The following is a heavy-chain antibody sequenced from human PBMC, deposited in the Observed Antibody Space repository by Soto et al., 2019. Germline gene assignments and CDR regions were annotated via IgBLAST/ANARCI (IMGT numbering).Heavy chain of an antibody. CDR3: ARAERGYCSGGSCYLGEYSMDV. CDR1: GFTVSSNY. Sequence: EVQRVESGGGLVQPGGSLRLSCAASGFTVSSNYMSWVRQAPGRGLEWVSVIYRGGITYYADSVEGRFTISRANSKNPLYLRMSSLRAEDTAVYYCARAERGYCSGGSCYLGEYSMDVWGQGTTVTVSS. V-gene: IGHV3-66*01. J-gene: IGHJ6*03. CDR2: IYRGGIT. D-gene: IGHD2-15*01.